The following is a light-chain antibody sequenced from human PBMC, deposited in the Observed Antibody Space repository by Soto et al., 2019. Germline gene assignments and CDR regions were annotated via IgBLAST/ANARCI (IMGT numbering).Light chain of an antibody. CDR2: GAS. V-gene: IGKV3-15*01. Sequence: EIVMTQSPATLSVSPGERATLSCRASQSVSSNLAWYQQKPGQAPRLLIYGASTRATGIPARFSGSGSGTDFPPTISSLQAEDFAVYYCQQYNNWPPWTFGQGTKVEIK. CDR3: QQYNNWPPWT. CDR1: QSVSSN. J-gene: IGKJ1*01.